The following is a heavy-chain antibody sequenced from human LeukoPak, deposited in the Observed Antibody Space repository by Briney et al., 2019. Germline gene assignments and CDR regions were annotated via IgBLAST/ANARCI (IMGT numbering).Heavy chain of an antibody. Sequence: PGRSLRLSCAASGFTFSSYGMHWVRQAPGKGLEWVAVISYDGSNKYYADSVKGRFTISRDNAKNSLYLQMNSLRAEDTAVYYCASLSVGRDYGDYSRSLPDYWGQGTLVTVSS. D-gene: IGHD4-17*01. CDR2: ISYDGSNK. V-gene: IGHV3-30*03. CDR3: ASLSVGRDYGDYSRSLPDY. J-gene: IGHJ4*02. CDR1: GFTFSSYG.